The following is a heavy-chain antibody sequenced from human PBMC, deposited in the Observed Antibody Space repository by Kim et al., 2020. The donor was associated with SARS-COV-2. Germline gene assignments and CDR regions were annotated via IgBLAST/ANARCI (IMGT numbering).Heavy chain of an antibody. J-gene: IGHJ3*02. CDR1: GGSFSGYY. CDR3: ARGRDAFDI. V-gene: IGHV4-34*01. CDR2: INHSGST. Sequence: SETLSLTCAVYGGSFSGYYWSWIRQPPGKGLEWIGEINHSGSTNYNPSLKSRVTISVDTSKNQFSLKLSSVTAADTAVYYCARGRDAFDIWGQGTMVTVS.